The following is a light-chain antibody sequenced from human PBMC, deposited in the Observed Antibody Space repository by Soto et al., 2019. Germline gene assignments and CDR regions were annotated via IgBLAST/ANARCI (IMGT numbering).Light chain of an antibody. J-gene: IGLJ7*01. CDR2: EVS. CDR3: SSYTTSSTLLVV. V-gene: IGLV2-14*01. Sequence: QSALTQPASVSGSPGQSITISCTGTSSDVGGYNYVSWYQQHPGKAPKLMIYEVSNRPSAVSNRFSGSKSGNTASLTISGLQAEDEADYYCSSYTTSSTLLVVFGTGTQLTVL. CDR1: SSDVGGYNY.